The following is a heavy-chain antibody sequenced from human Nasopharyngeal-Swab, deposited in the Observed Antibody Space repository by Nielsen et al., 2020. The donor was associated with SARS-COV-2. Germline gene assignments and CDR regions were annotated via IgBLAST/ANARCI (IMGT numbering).Heavy chain of an antibody. V-gene: IGHV4-4*02. CDR2: IYHSGST. Sequence: WIRQPPGKGLEWIGEIYHSGSTNYNPSLKSRVTISVDNSKNQFSLSLSSVTAADTAVYYCARAVVWVGAAPSAVWGYFDYWGQGTLVTVSS. CDR3: ARAVVWVGAAPSAVWGYFDY. D-gene: IGHD2-15*01. J-gene: IGHJ4*02.